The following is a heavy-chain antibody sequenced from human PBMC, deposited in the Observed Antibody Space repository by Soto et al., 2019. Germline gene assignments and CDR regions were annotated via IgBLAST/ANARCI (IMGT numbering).Heavy chain of an antibody. Sequence: PGGSLRLSCAASGFTFSSYAMSWVRQAPGKGLEWVSAISGSGGSTYYADSVKGRFTISRDNSKNTLYLQMNSLRAEDTAVYYCAKGRLFSGYSSSWFPPFDYWGQGTLVTVSS. CDR1: GFTFSSYA. D-gene: IGHD6-13*01. CDR2: ISGSGGST. J-gene: IGHJ4*02. CDR3: AKGRLFSGYSSSWFPPFDY. V-gene: IGHV3-23*01.